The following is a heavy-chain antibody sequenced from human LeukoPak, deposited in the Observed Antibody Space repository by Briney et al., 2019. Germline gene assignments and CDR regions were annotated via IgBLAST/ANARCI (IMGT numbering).Heavy chain of an antibody. CDR1: GGSFSGYY. CDR2: INHSGST. CDR3: AREAPERGYSYGYYFDY. V-gene: IGHV4-34*01. D-gene: IGHD5-18*01. Sequence: SETLSLTCAAYGGSFSGYYWSWIRQPPGKGLERIGEINHSGSTNYNPSLKSRVTISVDTSKNQFSLKLSSVTAADTAVYYCAREAPERGYSYGYYFDYWGQGTLVTVSS. J-gene: IGHJ4*02.